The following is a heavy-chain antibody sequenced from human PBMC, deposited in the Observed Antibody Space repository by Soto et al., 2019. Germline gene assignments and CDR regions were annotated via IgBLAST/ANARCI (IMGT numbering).Heavy chain of an antibody. Sequence: EVQLVESGGGLVQPGRSLRLSCAASGFTFDDYAMHWVRQGPGKGLEWVSSISWNSGNLGYADSVKGRFTISRDNAKNSLYLQMDSLRGEDTAFYYGAKGASTTGFAFNDYWGQGTLVTVSS. CDR3: AKGASTTGFAFNDY. CDR2: ISWNSGNL. V-gene: IGHV3-9*01. CDR1: GFTFDDYA. J-gene: IGHJ4*02. D-gene: IGHD4-17*01.